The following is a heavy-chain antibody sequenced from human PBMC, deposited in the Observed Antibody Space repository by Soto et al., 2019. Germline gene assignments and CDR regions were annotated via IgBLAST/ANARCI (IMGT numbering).Heavy chain of an antibody. D-gene: IGHD3-22*01. Sequence: QVQLVESGGGVVQPGRSLRLSCAASGFTFSSYAMHWVRQAPGKGLEWVAVISYDGSNKYYADSVKGRFTISRDNSKNTLYLQMNSLRAEDTAVYYCARAFNPDSSGYVDYWGQGTLVTVSS. CDR2: ISYDGSNK. CDR1: GFTFSSYA. V-gene: IGHV3-30-3*01. J-gene: IGHJ4*02. CDR3: ARAFNPDSSGYVDY.